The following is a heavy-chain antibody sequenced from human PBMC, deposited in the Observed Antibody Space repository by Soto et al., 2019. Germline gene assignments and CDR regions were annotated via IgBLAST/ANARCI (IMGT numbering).Heavy chain of an antibody. D-gene: IGHD3-3*01. J-gene: IGHJ4*02. V-gene: IGHV3-23*01. Sequence: VGSLRLSCAASGFTFSSYAMSWVRQAPGKGLEWVSAISGSGGSTYYADSVKGRFTISIDNSKNTLYLQMNSLRAEDTAVYYCAKAPHYYVFWSGYDFWGQGTLVTVSS. CDR2: ISGSGGST. CDR3: AKAPHYYVFWSGYDF. CDR1: GFTFSSYA.